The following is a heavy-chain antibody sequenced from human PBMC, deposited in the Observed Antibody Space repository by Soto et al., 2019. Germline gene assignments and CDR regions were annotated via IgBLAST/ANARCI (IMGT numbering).Heavy chain of an antibody. V-gene: IGHV3-23*01. CDR2: ISGSGGST. CDR1: GFTFSSYA. CDR3: AKDYALYDYIWGSYRYSKDFDY. D-gene: IGHD3-16*02. Sequence: EVQLLESGGGLVQPGGSLRLSCAASGFTFSSYAISWVRQAPGKGLEWVSAISGSGGSTYYADSVKGRFTISRDTSKNTLYLQMNSLRAEDTAVYYCAKDYALYDYIWGSYRYSKDFDYWGQGTLVTVSS. J-gene: IGHJ4*02.